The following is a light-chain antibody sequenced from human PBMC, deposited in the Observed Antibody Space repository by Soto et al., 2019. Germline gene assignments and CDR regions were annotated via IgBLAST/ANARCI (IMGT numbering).Light chain of an antibody. J-gene: IGLJ1*01. CDR3: SSYTTSNTRQIV. Sequence: FVLTQPASVSGSSGQSITISFTGTSSDVGGYNYVSWYQHHPGKAPKLIIYDVTNRPSGVSNPFSGSKSGNTASLTISGLQPEDEADYYCSSYTTSNTRQIVFGTGTKVTVL. CDR2: DVT. CDR1: SSDVGGYNY. V-gene: IGLV2-14*03.